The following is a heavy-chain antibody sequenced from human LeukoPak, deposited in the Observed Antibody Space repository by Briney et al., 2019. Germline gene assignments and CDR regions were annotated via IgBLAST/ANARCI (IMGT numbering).Heavy chain of an antibody. J-gene: IGHJ4*02. V-gene: IGHV1-46*01. D-gene: IGHD2-2*01. CDR3: ARGLSGTSRMGNVY. CDR2: INPNVGST. Sequence: ASVKVSCKASGYTFTSYYVHWVRQAPGQGLEWMGVINPNVGSTTYAQKFQGRVTMTRDTSTSTVYMELSSLRSEDTAVYYCARGLSGTSRMGNVYWGQGTLVTVSS. CDR1: GYTFTSYY.